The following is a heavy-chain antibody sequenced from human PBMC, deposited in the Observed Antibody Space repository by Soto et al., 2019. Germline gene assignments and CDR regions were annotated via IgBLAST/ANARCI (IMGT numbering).Heavy chain of an antibody. CDR2: IIPFIGTA. D-gene: IGHD3-22*01. J-gene: IGHJ6*01. Sequence: QVQLVQSGAEVKKPGSSVTVSCKASGGTFSSYAISWVRQAPGQGLEWMGRIIPFIGTANYAQKFQGRVTMTADESTFKGYMDLTGVRSEDTAVYYRARVVITTVAASYYGGLDVWGQGTTFAVSS. V-gene: IGHV1-69*18. CDR3: ARVVITTVAASYYGGLDV. CDR1: GGTFSSYA.